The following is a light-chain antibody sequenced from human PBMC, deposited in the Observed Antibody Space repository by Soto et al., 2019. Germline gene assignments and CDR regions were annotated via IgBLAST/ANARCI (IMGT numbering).Light chain of an antibody. J-gene: IGKJ4*01. CDR1: QRISSS. CDR2: GAS. Sequence: EIVMTQSPPTLSVSPGETATLSCRASQRISSSLAWYQQKPGQAPRLLISGASTRAAGVPARFSGSGSGIEFTLTLSSLQSEDFAVYYCQQYNDWPQGLTFGGGTKVEIK. V-gene: IGKV3-15*01. CDR3: QQYNDWPQGLT.